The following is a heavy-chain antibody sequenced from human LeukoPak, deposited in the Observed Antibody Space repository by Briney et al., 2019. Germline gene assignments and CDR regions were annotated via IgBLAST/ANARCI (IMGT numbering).Heavy chain of an antibody. J-gene: IGHJ4*02. CDR2: INPSGGST. CDR3: ARPLHGDYPGY. D-gene: IGHD4-17*01. CDR1: GYTFTSYY. V-gene: IGHV1-46*01. Sequence: ASVKVSCKASGYTFTSYYMHWVRQAPGQGLEWMGIINPSGGSTSYAQKFQGGVTMTRDTSTSTVYMELSSLRSEDTAVYYCARPLHGDYPGYWGQGTLVTVSS.